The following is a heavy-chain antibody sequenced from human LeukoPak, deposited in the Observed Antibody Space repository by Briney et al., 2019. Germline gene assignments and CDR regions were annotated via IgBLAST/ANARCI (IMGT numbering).Heavy chain of an antibody. D-gene: IGHD6-13*01. CDR3: ARGRAAAGRVYTKIYYFDY. CDR2: IYHSGST. J-gene: IGHJ4*02. CDR1: GYSISSGYY. V-gene: IGHV4-38-2*02. Sequence: TSETLSLTCTVSGYSISSGYYWGWIRQPPGKGLEWIGSIYHSGSTYYNPSLKSRVTISVDTSKNQFSLKLSSVTAADTAVYYCARGRAAAGRVYTKIYYFDYWGQGTLVTVSS.